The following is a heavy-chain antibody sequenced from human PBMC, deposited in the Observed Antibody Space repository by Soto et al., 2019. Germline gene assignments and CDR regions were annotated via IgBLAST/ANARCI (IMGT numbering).Heavy chain of an antibody. J-gene: IGHJ1*01. CDR3: AKVNVQWLEEYFKH. CDR2: ISWNSGSI. Sequence: GGSLRLSCAASGFTFDYYAMHWVRQAPGKGLEWVSGISWNSGSIGYADSVKGRFTISRDNAKNSLYLQMNSLRAEDTALYYCAKVNVQWLEEYFKHWGQGTLVTVSS. V-gene: IGHV3-9*01. D-gene: IGHD6-19*01. CDR1: GFTFDYYA.